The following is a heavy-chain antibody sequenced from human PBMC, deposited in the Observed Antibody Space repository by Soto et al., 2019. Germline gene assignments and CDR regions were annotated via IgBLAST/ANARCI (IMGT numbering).Heavy chain of an antibody. J-gene: IGHJ5*02. CDR1: GGSISSGGYY. V-gene: IGHV4-31*11. CDR3: ASATHCFINGKVYNWFDP. CDR2: IYYSGGT. D-gene: IGHD1-20*01. Sequence: PSETLSLTCAVSGGSISSGGYYWSWIRQRPGKGLEWIGYIYYSGGTYYNPSLKSRVTISVETSTNQFSLKLMSVTAADTAVYYCASATHCFINGKVYNWFDPWGQGTLVTVSS.